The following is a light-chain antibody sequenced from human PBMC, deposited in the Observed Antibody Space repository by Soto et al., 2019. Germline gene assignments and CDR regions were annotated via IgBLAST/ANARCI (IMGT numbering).Light chain of an antibody. Sequence: QSALTQPASVSGSPGQSITITYTGTSSDVGGYNYVSWYQQHPGKAPKVLISDVSNRPSGISNRFSGSKSGNTASLTISGLQAEDEADYYCSSYTSIDTWVFGTGTQLTVL. CDR2: DVS. CDR1: SSDVGGYNY. V-gene: IGLV2-14*03. J-gene: IGLJ1*01. CDR3: SSYTSIDTWV.